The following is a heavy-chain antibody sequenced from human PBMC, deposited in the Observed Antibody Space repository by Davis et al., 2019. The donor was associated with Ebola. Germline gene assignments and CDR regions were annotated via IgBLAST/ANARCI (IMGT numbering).Heavy chain of an antibody. J-gene: IGHJ4*02. V-gene: IGHV3-23*01. Sequence: GESLKISCAASGFTFSSYAMSWVRQAPGKGLDWVSAISGSGGSTYYADSVKGRFTISRDNSKSTLYLQMNSLRAEDTAVYYCAKDRDGYSSGWYGGPYFDYWGQGTLVTVSS. CDR1: GFTFSSYA. D-gene: IGHD6-19*01. CDR2: ISGSGGST. CDR3: AKDRDGYSSGWYGGPYFDY.